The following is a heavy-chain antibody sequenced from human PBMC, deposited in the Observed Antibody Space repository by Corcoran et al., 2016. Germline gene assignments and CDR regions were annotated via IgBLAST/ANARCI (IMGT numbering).Heavy chain of an antibody. J-gene: IGHJ5*02. CDR1: GGTFSSYA. V-gene: IGHV1-69*06. CDR3: ARLERGFSGGSCYHRGWFDP. Sequence: QVQLVPSGAEVKKPGSSVKVSCKASGGTFSSYAISWVRQAPGQGLEWMGGIIPIFGTANYAQKFQGRVTITADKSTCTAYMELSSLRSEDTAVYECARLERGFSGGSCYHRGWFDPWGQGTLVTVSS. D-gene: IGHD2-15*01. CDR2: IIPIFGTA.